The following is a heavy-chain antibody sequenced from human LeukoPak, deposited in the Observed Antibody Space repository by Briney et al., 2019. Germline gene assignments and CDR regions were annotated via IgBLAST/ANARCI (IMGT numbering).Heavy chain of an antibody. Sequence: SETLSLTCAVSGGSSRSGDYFWSWIRQPPGKGLEWIGHIHYSGNTYYNPSLKSRVSISVDTFKNQFSLKLSSVTAADTAVYYCARENNDYGGKKAFDYWGQGTLVTVSS. CDR3: ARENNDYGGKKAFDY. V-gene: IGHV4-30-4*01. J-gene: IGHJ4*02. CDR2: IHYSGNT. CDR1: GGSSRSGDYF. D-gene: IGHD4-23*01.